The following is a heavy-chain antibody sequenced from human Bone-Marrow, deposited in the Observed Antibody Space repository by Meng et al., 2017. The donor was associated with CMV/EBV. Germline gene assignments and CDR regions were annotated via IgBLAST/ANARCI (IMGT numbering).Heavy chain of an antibody. CDR1: GVSISSRNW. Sequence: TWPVAGVSISSRNWWSWVRQPTGKGLEWIGEIYNSGSTNYNPSLKSRVTISVDKSKNQFSLNLSSVTAADTAVYYCARRYSGSYWGWGQGTLVTVSS. V-gene: IGHV4-4*02. D-gene: IGHD1-26*01. J-gene: IGHJ4*02. CDR2: IYNSGST. CDR3: ARRYSGSYWG.